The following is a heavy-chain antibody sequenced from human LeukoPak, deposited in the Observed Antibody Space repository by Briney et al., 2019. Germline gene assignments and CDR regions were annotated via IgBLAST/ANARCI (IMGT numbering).Heavy chain of an antibody. CDR2: ISWNSGSI. CDR3: AKISEAYSPCEGY. V-gene: IGHV3-9*03. Sequence: GGSLRLSCAASGFTFDDYAMHWVRQAPGKGLEWVSGISWNSGSIGYADSVKGRFTISRDNAKNSLYLQMNSLRAEDMALYYCAKISEAYSPCEGYWGQGTLVTVSS. CDR1: GFTFDDYA. J-gene: IGHJ4*02. D-gene: IGHD5-18*01.